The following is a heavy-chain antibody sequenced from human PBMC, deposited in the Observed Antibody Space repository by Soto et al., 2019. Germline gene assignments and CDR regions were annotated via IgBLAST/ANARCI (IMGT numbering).Heavy chain of an antibody. J-gene: IGHJ6*02. V-gene: IGHV3-23*01. CDR2: ISGSGGGT. CDR1: GFTFSDYA. CDR3: AKNGSGPYYNVGLDGLDV. D-gene: IGHD3-10*01. Sequence: EVQLLESGGGLVQPGGSLRLSCVASGFTFSDYAMSWVRQAPGKGLKWVSAISGSGGGTYYADSLKGRFTISRDRSGNSMDLQMNSLTVEDTAVYYCAKNGSGPYYNVGLDGLDVWGQGTTVTISS.